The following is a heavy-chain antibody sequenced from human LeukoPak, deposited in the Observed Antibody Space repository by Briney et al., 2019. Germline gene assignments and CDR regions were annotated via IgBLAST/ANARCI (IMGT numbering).Heavy chain of an antibody. J-gene: IGHJ6*03. CDR1: GYTFTSYY. Sequence: ASVKVSCKASGYTFTSYYMHWVRQAPGQGLEWMGIINPSGGSTNYAQKFQGRVTMTRDTSTSTVYMELSSLRSEDTAVYYCARGPRITLIRGGQWYYYMDVWGKGTTVTISS. V-gene: IGHV1-46*01. CDR3: ARGPRITLIRGGQWYYYMDV. D-gene: IGHD3-10*01. CDR2: INPSGGST.